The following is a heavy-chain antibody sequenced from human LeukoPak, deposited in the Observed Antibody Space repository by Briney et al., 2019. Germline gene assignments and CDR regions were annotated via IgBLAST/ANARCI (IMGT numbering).Heavy chain of an antibody. CDR2: ISSTGTYI. V-gene: IGHV3-21*01. CDR3: ARDPSVVPAAVNWFDP. CDR1: RFTFSSYS. Sequence: GGSLRLSCAASRFTFSSYSMNWVRQAPGKGLEWVSSISSTGTYIYYADPGKGRFTISRDNAKNSVYLHMNSLRAEDTAVYYCARDPSVVPAAVNWFDPWGQGTLVTVSS. D-gene: IGHD2-2*01. J-gene: IGHJ5*02.